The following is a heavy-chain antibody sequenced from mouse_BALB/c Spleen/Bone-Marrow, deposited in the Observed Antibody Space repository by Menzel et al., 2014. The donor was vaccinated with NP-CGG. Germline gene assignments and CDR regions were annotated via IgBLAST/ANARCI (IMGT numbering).Heavy chain of an antibody. CDR1: GYTFSSYW. Sequence: VQLQQSGAELMKPGASVKISCKATGYTFSSYWIEWVKQRPGHGLEWIGEILPGSGSTNYNEKFKGKATFTADTSSNTAYMQLSSLTSEDSAVYYCGNYYAVDYWGQGTSVTAPS. CDR3: GNYYAVDY. V-gene: IGHV1-9*01. J-gene: IGHJ4*01. CDR2: ILPGSGST.